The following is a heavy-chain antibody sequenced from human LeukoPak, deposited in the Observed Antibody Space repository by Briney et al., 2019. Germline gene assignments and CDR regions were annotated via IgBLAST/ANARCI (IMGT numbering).Heavy chain of an antibody. CDR2: IRNSGGTT. J-gene: IGHJ4*02. Sequence: GGSLRLSCAASGFTFSSYAMNWVCQAQGTGLEWVSAIRNSGGTTYYAGSVEGRFTISRDNSKNTLYLQMNSLRAEDTAVYYCAGGSKTYGDFDYWGQGTLVTVSS. D-gene: IGHD4-17*01. CDR1: GFTFSSYA. CDR3: AGGSKTYGDFDY. V-gene: IGHV3-23*01.